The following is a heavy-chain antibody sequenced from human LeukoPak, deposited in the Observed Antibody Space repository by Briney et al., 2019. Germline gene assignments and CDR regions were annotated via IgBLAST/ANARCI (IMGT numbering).Heavy chain of an antibody. CDR2: ISYDGSNK. CDR1: GFTFSSYA. CDR3: ARDALRFRPYGSGSYYWFDP. V-gene: IGHV3-30*04. J-gene: IGHJ5*02. D-gene: IGHD3-10*01. Sequence: GGSLRLSCAASGFTFSSYAMLWLRQAPGKGRAWVAAISYDGSNKYYADSVKGRFTISRDNSKNTLYLQMNSLRAEDTAVYYCARDALRFRPYGSGSYYWFDPWGQGTLVTVSS.